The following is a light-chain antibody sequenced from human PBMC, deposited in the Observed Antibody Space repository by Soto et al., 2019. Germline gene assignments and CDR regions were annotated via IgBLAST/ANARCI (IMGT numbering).Light chain of an antibody. CDR2: EGS. J-gene: IGLJ2*01. CDR1: SSDVGSYNL. CDR3: CSYAGTTTV. V-gene: IGLV2-23*01. Sequence: QSVLTQPASVSGSPGQSITISCTETSSDVGSYNLVSWYQQHPGKAPKLMIYEGSKRPSGVSNRFSGSKSGNTASLTVSGLQAEDEANYYCCSYAGTTTVFGGGTKLTVL.